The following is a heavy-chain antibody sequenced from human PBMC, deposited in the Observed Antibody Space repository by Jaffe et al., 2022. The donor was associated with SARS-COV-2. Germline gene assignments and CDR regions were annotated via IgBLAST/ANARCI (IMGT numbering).Heavy chain of an antibody. CDR1: GFSFSDYY. J-gene: IGHJ4*02. Sequence: QVRLVESGGGLVKPGGSLRLSCAASGFSFSDYYMSWIRQAPGKGLEWVSYITSGTTKYYADSVKGRFTISRDNVKNSLYLQMNSLRAEDTAVYYCARVSAVRGVIGIFDYWGQGTLVTVSS. D-gene: IGHD3-10*01. CDR2: ITSGTTK. CDR3: ARVSAVRGVIGIFDY. V-gene: IGHV3-11*01.